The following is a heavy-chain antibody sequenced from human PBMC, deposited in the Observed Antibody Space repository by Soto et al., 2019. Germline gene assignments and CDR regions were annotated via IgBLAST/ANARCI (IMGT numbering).Heavy chain of an antibody. CDR2: ISGSGGST. Sequence: GGSLRLSCAASGFTFSSYAMSWVRQAPGKGLEWVSAISGSGGSTYYADSVKGRFTISRDNSKNTLYLQMNSLRAEDTAVYYCAKVLGYCISTSCPTVYYYGMDVWGQGTTVTVS. D-gene: IGHD2-2*01. CDR3: AKVLGYCISTSCPTVYYYGMDV. V-gene: IGHV3-23*01. CDR1: GFTFSSYA. J-gene: IGHJ6*02.